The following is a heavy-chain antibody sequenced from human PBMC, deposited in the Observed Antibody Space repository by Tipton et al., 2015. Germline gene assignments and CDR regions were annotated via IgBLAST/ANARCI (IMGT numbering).Heavy chain of an antibody. V-gene: IGHV4-38-2*02. D-gene: IGHD5-24*01. CDR3: ARDLEHGMDV. CDR2: ISHSGNT. Sequence: GLVKPSETLSLTCAVPAYSISSDYYWGWIRQPPGKGLEWIGSISHSGNTYYNPSLKSRVTMSRDTSKNQFSLQLNSVTPEDTAVYYCARDLEHGMDVWGQGTTVTVSS. J-gene: IGHJ6*02. CDR1: AYSISSDYY.